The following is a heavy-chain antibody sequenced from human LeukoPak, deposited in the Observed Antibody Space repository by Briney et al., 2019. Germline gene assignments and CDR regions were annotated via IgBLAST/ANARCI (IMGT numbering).Heavy chain of an antibody. CDR2: IYTSGST. CDR3: ARAYSSGWPPKRYNWFDP. Sequence: SGTLSLTCTVSGGSISSYYWSWIRQPAGKGLEWIGRIYTSGSTNYNPSLKSRVTMSVDTSKNQFSLKLSSVSAADTAVYYCARAYSSGWPPKRYNWFDPWGQGTLVTVSS. V-gene: IGHV4-4*07. J-gene: IGHJ5*02. CDR1: GGSISSYY. D-gene: IGHD6-19*01.